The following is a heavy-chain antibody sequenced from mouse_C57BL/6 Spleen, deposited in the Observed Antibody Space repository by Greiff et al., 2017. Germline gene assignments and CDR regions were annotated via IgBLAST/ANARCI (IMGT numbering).Heavy chain of an antibody. CDR3: ARKGIYYDYDPFAY. D-gene: IGHD2-4*01. V-gene: IGHV1-42*01. CDR2: INPSTGGT. Sequence: EVQLQQSGPELVKPGASVKISCKASGYSFTGYYMNWVKQSPEKSLEWIGEINPSTGGTTYNQKFKAKATLTVDKSSSTAYMQLKSLTSEDSAVXYCARKGIYYDYDPFAYWGQGTRVTVSA. CDR1: GYSFTGYY. J-gene: IGHJ3*01.